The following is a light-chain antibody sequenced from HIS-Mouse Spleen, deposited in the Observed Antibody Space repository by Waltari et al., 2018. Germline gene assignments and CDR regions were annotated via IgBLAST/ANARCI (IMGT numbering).Light chain of an antibody. Sequence: SYVLTHPPSVSVAPGKTARLTSGGTNIETTGVHCYRQTPGKTPVLVVYDDSDRRSRIPERFSGSNSGNTATLTISRVEAEDEADYYCQVWDMSSDHVVFGGGTKLPVL. CDR3: QVWDMSSDHVV. J-gene: IGLJ2*01. CDR1: NIETTG. V-gene: IGLV3-21*03. CDR2: DDS.